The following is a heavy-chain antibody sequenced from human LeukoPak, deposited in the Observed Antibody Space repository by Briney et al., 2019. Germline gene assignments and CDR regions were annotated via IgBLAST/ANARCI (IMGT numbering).Heavy chain of an antibody. J-gene: IGHJ6*03. CDR2: IIPIFGTA. Sequence: SVKVSCKASGGTFSSYAISWVRQAPGQGLEWMGRIIPIFGTANYAQKFQGRVTITTDESTSTAYMELSGLRSEDTAVYYCADHLYRRARGDYYYYMDVWGKGTTVTVSS. D-gene: IGHD3-10*01. V-gene: IGHV1-69*05. CDR3: ADHLYRRARGDYYYYMDV. CDR1: GGTFSSYA.